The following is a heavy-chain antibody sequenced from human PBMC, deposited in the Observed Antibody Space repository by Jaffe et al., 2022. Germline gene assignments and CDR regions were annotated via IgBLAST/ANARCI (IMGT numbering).Heavy chain of an antibody. CDR3: AKIFPYYYGSGSYWTHFDY. CDR2: ISGTGGST. Sequence: EVQLLESGGGLVQPGGSLRLSCAASGFTFSSYAMSWVRQAPGKGLEWVSAISGTGGSTYYADSVKGRFTISRDNSKNTLYLQMNSLRAEDTAVYYCAKIFPYYYGSGSYWTHFDYWGQGTLVTVSS. D-gene: IGHD3-10*01. J-gene: IGHJ4*02. V-gene: IGHV3-23*01. CDR1: GFTFSSYA.